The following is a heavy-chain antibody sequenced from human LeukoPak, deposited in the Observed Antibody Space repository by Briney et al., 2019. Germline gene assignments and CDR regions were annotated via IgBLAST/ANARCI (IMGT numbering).Heavy chain of an antibody. CDR1: GFTFSRFW. V-gene: IGHV3-48*03. D-gene: IGHD4-11*01. Sequence: GGSLRLSCAASGFTFSRFWMSWVRQAPGKGLEWVSYISSSGSTIYYADSVKGRFTISRDNAKNSLYLQMNSLRAEDTAVYYCARDAYINYARSRAFDYWGQGTLVTVSS. CDR3: ARDAYINYARSRAFDY. J-gene: IGHJ4*02. CDR2: ISSSGSTI.